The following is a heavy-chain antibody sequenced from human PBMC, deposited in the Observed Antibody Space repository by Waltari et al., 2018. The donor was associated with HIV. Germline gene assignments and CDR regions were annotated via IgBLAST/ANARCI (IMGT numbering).Heavy chain of an antibody. J-gene: IGHJ4*02. CDR2: IYPVYSDS. CDR1: GYTFTDYW. Sequence: EVQLVQSGAEVKRPGESLKISCKASGYTFTDYWLAWVRPTPGKGLEWMGIIYPVYSDSRYRPSFQGRVTISADKSVGTSYLQWSSLKASDTAMYYCARQADYGSGTYGFWGQGTLVTVSS. V-gene: IGHV5-51*01. CDR3: ARQADYGSGTYGF. D-gene: IGHD3-10*01.